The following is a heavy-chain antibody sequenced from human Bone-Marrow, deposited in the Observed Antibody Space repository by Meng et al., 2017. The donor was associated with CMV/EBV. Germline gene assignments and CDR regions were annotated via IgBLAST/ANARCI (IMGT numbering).Heavy chain of an antibody. CDR3: ARDRGWYDFWSGYTVGAFDI. D-gene: IGHD3-3*01. V-gene: IGHV1-18*01. CDR1: GYTFTSYG. Sequence: ASVKVSCKASGYTFTSYGISWVRQAPGQGLEWMGWISAYNGNTNYAQKLQGRVTMTTDTSTSTAYMELSRLRSDDTAVYYCARDRGWYDFWSGYTVGAFDIWGQGTMVTVPS. CDR2: ISAYNGNT. J-gene: IGHJ3*02.